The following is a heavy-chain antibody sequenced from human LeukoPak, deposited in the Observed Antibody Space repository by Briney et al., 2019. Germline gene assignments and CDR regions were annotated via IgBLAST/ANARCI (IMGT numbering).Heavy chain of an antibody. Sequence: PGGSLRLSCTASGFTFSTYGMHWVRQAPGKGLEWVTLISYDGSTKYYSDSVKGRFTLSRDNSKNTLYLQMNSLRAEDTAVYYCARSRRRELLGTSFDYWGQGTPVTVSS. J-gene: IGHJ4*02. D-gene: IGHD1-26*01. CDR2: ISYDGSTK. V-gene: IGHV3-30*03. CDR3: ARSRRRELLGTSFDY. CDR1: GFTFSTYG.